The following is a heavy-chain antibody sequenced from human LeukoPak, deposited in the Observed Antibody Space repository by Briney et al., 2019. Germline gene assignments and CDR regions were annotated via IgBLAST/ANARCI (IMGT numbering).Heavy chain of an antibody. V-gene: IGHV3-74*01. CDR1: GFTFSSYW. CDR3: ARGRVTSSWYYFDY. Sequence: GGSLRLSCAASGFTFSSYWMHWVRQAPGKGLVWVSRINTDGSSPTYVDSVKGRFTISRDNAKNTLYLQINSLRAEDTAVYYCARGRVTSSWYYFDYWRQGALVTVSS. J-gene: IGHJ4*02. CDR2: INTDGSSP. D-gene: IGHD6-13*01.